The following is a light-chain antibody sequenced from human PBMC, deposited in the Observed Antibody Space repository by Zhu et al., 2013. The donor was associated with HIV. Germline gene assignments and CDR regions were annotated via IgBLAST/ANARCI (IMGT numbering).Light chain of an antibody. CDR2: LAS. CDR3: QQYGRAPIT. J-gene: IGKJ5*01. CDR1: QSVSSN. Sequence: EIVMTQSPATLSVSPGERATLSCRASQSVSSNLAWYQQKPGQAPRLLIYLASTRATGFPDRFSGSGSGTDFTLTISRLEPEDFAMYYCQQYGRAPITFGQGTRLEIK. V-gene: IGKV3-20*01.